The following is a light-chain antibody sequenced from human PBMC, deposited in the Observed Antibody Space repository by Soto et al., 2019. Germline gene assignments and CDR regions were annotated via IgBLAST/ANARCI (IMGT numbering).Light chain of an antibody. CDR3: AAWDDSLDGWV. Sequence: QSVLTQAPSASGTPGQRVTISCSGSSSNIGSKTVNWYQQLPGTAPKLLIDNNNQRPSGVPDRFSGSKSGTSASLAISGLQSEDDADYYCAAWDDSLDGWVFGGGTKLTVL. CDR1: SSNIGSKT. J-gene: IGLJ3*02. V-gene: IGLV1-44*01. CDR2: NNN.